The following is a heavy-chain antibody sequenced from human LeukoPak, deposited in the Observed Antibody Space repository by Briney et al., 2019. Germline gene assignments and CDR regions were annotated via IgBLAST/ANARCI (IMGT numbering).Heavy chain of an antibody. D-gene: IGHD4-17*01. CDR1: GGSFSGYY. Sequence: SETLSRTCAVYGGSFSGYYWSWIRQPPGKGLEWIGEINHSGSTNYNPSLKSRVTISVDTSKDQFSLKLSSVTAADTAVYYCARGYGTFWGQGTLVTVSS. V-gene: IGHV4-34*01. J-gene: IGHJ4*02. CDR3: ARGYGTF. CDR2: INHSGST.